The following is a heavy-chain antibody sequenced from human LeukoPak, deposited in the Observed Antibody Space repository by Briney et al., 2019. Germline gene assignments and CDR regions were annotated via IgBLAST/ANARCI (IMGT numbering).Heavy chain of an antibody. CDR2: ISYDGSNK. D-gene: IGHD2-2*01. CDR3: ARSQRRYQLLYWFDP. Sequence: SGGSLRLSCAASGFTFSSYGMHWVRQAPGKGLEWVAVISYDGSNKYYADSVKGRFTISRDNSKNTLYLQMNSLRAEDTAVYYCARSQRRYQLLYWFDPWGQGTLVTVSS. CDR1: GFTFSSYG. V-gene: IGHV3-30*19. J-gene: IGHJ5*02.